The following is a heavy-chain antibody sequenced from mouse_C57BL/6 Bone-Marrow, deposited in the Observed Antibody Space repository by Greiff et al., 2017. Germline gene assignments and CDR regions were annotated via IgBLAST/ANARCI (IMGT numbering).Heavy chain of an antibody. V-gene: IGHV1-53*01. CDR1: GYTFTSYW. Sequence: QVQLQQPGTELVKPGASVKLSCKASGYTFTSYWMHWVKQRPGQGLEWIGNSNPSNGGTNYNEKFKSKATLTVDKSSSTAYMQLSSLTSEDSAVYYCARTGGNYPMMDYWGQGTSVTVSS. CDR2: SNPSNGGT. D-gene: IGHD1-1*02. CDR3: ARTGGNYPMMDY. J-gene: IGHJ4*01.